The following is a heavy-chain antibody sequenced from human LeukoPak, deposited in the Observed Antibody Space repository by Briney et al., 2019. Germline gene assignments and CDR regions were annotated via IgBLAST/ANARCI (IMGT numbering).Heavy chain of an antibody. J-gene: IGHJ4*02. D-gene: IGHD3-10*01. V-gene: IGHV4-34*01. CDR1: GGSFSGYY. CDR2: INDSGST. CDR3: ARENYYRSGSPFDY. Sequence: SETLSLTCDVYGGSFSGYYWIWIRQSPGKGLEWIGEINDSGSTNYNPSLKSRVTISVDTSKNQFSLKVTSVTAADTAVYYCARENYYRSGSPFDYWGQGILVTVSS.